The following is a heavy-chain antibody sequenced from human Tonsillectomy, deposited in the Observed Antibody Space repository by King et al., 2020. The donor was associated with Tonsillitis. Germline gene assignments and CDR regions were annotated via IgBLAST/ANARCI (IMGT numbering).Heavy chain of an antibody. Sequence: VQLQESGPGVVKPSETLSLTCTVSGGSISSYYWTWIRQPPGKGLEWIGYIHYSGSTNNNPSLKSRVTISVDTSKNQFSLRLRSETAADTAVYYCACGYSSGYYKNGMDVWGQGTTVTVSS. V-gene: IGHV4-59*01. CDR1: GGSISSYY. J-gene: IGHJ6*02. CDR3: ACGYSSGYYKNGMDV. D-gene: IGHD3-22*01. CDR2: IHYSGST.